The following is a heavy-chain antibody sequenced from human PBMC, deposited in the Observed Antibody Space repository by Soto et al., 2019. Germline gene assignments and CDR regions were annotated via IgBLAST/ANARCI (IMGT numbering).Heavy chain of an antibody. Sequence: QVQLVESGGGVVQPGRSLTLSCAASGFSLNSYAMHWVRQAPGKGLEWVAVISYDGSNMFDGDSVQGRFTISRDNSKNTVYLQMGNLITEDTAVYYFESHCSSHSCYRQGGIDVLGQGMTV. J-gene: IGHJ6*02. D-gene: IGHD2-2*02. CDR2: ISYDGSNM. CDR1: GFSLNSYA. CDR3: ESHCSSHSCYRQGGIDV. V-gene: IGHV3-30-3*01.